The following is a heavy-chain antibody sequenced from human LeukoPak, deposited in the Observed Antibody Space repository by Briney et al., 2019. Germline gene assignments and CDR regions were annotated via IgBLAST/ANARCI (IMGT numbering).Heavy chain of an antibody. CDR2: IYDSGTT. D-gene: IGHD1-14*01. CDR3: ARSRLICGTFDY. V-gene: IGHV4-59*08. CDR1: DASISSYY. J-gene: IGHJ4*02. Sequence: SETLSLTCTVSDASISSYYWSWIRQPPGKGLEWIGYIYDSGTTNYNPSLKSRFTISVDTSKNQFSLKVSSVTAADTAVYFCARSRLICGTFDYWGRGTLVTVSS.